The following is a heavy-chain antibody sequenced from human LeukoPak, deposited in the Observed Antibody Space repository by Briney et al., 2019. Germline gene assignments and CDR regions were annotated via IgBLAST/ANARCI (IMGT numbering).Heavy chain of an antibody. Sequence: SETLSLTCTVSGGSVSSGSYYWSWIRQPPGKGLEWIVYIYYSGSTNYNPSLKSRVTISVDTSKNQFSLKLSSVTAADMAVYYCASTAYYDILTGSPGAFDIWGQGTMVTVSS. CDR2: IYYSGST. D-gene: IGHD3-9*01. V-gene: IGHV4-61*01. CDR1: GGSVSSGSYY. J-gene: IGHJ3*02. CDR3: ASTAYYDILTGSPGAFDI.